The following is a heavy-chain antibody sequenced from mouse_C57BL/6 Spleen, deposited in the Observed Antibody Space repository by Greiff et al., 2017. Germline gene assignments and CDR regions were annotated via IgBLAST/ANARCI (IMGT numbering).Heavy chain of an antibody. V-gene: IGHV7-3*01. CDR2: IRNKAKGHTT. Sequence: DVQLVASGGGLVQPGGSLSLSCAASGFTFTDYYMSWVRQPQGKELEWLGFIRNKAKGHTTEYSASVKGLFTISRDNSYSILYLQMNALRAEASATYYCARGPHYCSRDYYALDYWGQGTSVTVSS. CDR3: ARGPHYCSRDYYALDY. J-gene: IGHJ4*01. D-gene: IGHD1-1*01. CDR1: GFTFTDYY.